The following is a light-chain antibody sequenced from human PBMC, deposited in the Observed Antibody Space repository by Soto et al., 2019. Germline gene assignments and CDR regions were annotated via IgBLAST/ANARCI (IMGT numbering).Light chain of an antibody. V-gene: IGKV1-39*01. CDR2: AAS. J-gene: IGKJ2*01. CDR1: QSISSY. Sequence: DIQMTQSPSSLSASVGDRVTITCRASQSISSYLNWYQQKPGKAPKLLIYAASSLQSGVPSMFSGSGSGTDFTLTISSLQPEDFAIYYCQQSYSTPTFGQGTKLEIK. CDR3: QQSYSTPT.